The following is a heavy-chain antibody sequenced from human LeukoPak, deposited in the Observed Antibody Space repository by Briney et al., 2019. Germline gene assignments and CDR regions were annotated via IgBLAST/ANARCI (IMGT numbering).Heavy chain of an antibody. J-gene: IGHJ4*02. D-gene: IGHD1-26*01. CDR2: ISAYNGNT. CDR1: GYTFINYD. CDR3: ARKRGSYSFDY. Sequence: ASVKVSCKASGYTFINYDISWVRQAPGQGLEWMGWISAYNGNTYYAQKLQGRVTMTTDTSTSTAYMEVRSLRSGDTALYYCARKRGSYSFDYWGQGPWSPSPQ. V-gene: IGHV1-18*01.